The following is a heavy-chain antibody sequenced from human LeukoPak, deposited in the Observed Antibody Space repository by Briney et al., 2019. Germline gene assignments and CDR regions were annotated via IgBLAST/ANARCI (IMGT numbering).Heavy chain of an antibody. CDR2: ISSSGSTI. J-gene: IGHJ4*02. D-gene: IGHD2-21*01. Sequence: PGGSLRLSCAASGFTFSSYEMNWVRQAPGKGLEWVSYISSSGSTIYYADSVKGRFTISRDNAKNSVYLQMNSLTVEDTAIYYCARDLRLIPYWGRGTPVTVSS. V-gene: IGHV3-48*03. CDR1: GFTFSSYE. CDR3: ARDLRLIPY.